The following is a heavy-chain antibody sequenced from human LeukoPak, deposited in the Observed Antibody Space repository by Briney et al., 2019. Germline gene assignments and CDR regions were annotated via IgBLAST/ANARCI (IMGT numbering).Heavy chain of an antibody. Sequence: PSETLSLTCTVSGDSISNYYWSWIRQPAGKGLEWLGRIYSSGSTDYNPSLKSRVTMSIDTSKGQVSLKLTSVTAADTAVYYCAKGEEGYDYWSRHYYYMDVWGKGTAVIVSS. V-gene: IGHV4-4*07. CDR3: AKGEEGYDYWSRHYYYMDV. J-gene: IGHJ6*03. D-gene: IGHD3-3*01. CDR2: IYSSGST. CDR1: GDSISNYY.